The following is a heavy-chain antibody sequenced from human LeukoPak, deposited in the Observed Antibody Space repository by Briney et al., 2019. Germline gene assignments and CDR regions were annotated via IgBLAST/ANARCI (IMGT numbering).Heavy chain of an antibody. CDR3: AKGAAAGKVDWFDP. V-gene: IGHV3-21*04. CDR2: ISSSRRYI. Sequence: GGSLRLSCAASGFTFSSYSMNWVRQAPGKGLEWVSFISSSRRYIYYADSVRGRFTIFRDTSMNTLFLQMNSLGAEDTAVYYCAKGAAAGKVDWFDPWGQGTLVTVSS. D-gene: IGHD6-13*01. CDR1: GFTFSSYS. J-gene: IGHJ5*02.